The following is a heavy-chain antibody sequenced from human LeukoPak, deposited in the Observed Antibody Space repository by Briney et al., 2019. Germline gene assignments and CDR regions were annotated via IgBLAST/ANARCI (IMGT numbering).Heavy chain of an antibody. D-gene: IGHD3-22*01. J-gene: IGHJ4*02. CDR1: GFTFSSYA. CDR2: ISYDGSNK. V-gene: IGHV3-30-3*01. CDR3: ARVDYYDSSGPY. Sequence: GGSLRLSCAASGFTFSSYAMHWVRQAPGKGLEWVAVISYDGSNKYYADSVKGRFTISRDNSKNTLYLQMNSLRAEDTAAYYCARVDYYDSSGPYWGQGTLVTVSP.